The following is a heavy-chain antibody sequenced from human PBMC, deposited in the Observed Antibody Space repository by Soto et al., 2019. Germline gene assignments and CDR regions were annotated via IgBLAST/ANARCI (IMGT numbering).Heavy chain of an antibody. J-gene: IGHJ4*02. CDR2: ISANNGNT. CDR3: ARPLQQLAPNFDY. D-gene: IGHD6-13*01. V-gene: IGHV1-18*01. CDR1: GYTLTSYG. Sequence: APVKVSCKASGYTLTSYGISWVRQAPGQGLEWMGWISANNGNTNYAQKLQGRVTMTTDTSTNTAYMELRSLRSDDTAVYYCARPLQQLAPNFDYWGQGTLVTVSS.